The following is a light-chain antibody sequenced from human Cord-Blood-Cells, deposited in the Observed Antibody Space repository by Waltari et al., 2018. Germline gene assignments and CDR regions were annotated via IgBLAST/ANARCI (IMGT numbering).Light chain of an antibody. CDR3: QQYNNWPRT. Sequence: EIVMTQSPATLSVSPGERATLSCRASQSVSSNLAWYQQKAGHAPRLLIDGASTRATGIPARFSGSGSGTEFTLTISSLQSEDFAVYYCQQYNNWPRTFGQGTKVEIK. J-gene: IGKJ1*01. V-gene: IGKV3-15*01. CDR2: GAS. CDR1: QSVSSN.